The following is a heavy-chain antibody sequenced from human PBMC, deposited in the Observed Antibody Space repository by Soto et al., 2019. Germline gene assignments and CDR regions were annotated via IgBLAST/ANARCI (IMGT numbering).Heavy chain of an antibody. J-gene: IGHJ4*02. Sequence: EVQLVETGGGLIQPGGSLRLSCAASGFTVSSNYMSWVRQAPGKGLEWVSVIYSGGSTYYADSVKGRFTISRDNSKNTLYLQMNSLRAEDTAVYYCARSLGWYSNLYFDYWGQGTLVTVSS. CDR2: IYSGGST. D-gene: IGHD4-4*01. CDR1: GFTVSSNY. V-gene: IGHV3-53*02. CDR3: ARSLGWYSNLYFDY.